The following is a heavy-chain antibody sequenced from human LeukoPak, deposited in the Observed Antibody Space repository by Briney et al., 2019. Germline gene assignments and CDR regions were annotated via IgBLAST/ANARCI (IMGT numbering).Heavy chain of an antibody. CDR3: AREGDFWGGYYLDY. V-gene: IGHV1-18*01. CDR1: GYTFTSYG. Sequence: ASVKVSCKASGYTFTSYGISWVRQAPGQGIEWMGWISAYNGNTNYAQKLQGRVTMTTDTSTSTAYMERRSLRSDETAVYYCAREGDFWGGYYLDYWGQGTLVTVSS. J-gene: IGHJ4*02. CDR2: ISAYNGNT. D-gene: IGHD3-3*01.